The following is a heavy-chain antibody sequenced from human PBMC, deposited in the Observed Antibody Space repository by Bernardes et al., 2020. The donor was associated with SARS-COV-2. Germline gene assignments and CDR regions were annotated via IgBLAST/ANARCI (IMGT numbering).Heavy chain of an antibody. V-gene: IGHV2-5*02. D-gene: IGHD2-2*02. Sequence: SGSTLPKPTQTFTLTCTFSGFSLSTSGVGVGWIRQLPGKALEWPALIYWDDDKRYSPSLKSRLTITKDTYKNQVVLTMTNMDPVDTATYYCAHRRCSSTSCYSAFDIWGQGTMVTVSS. CDR1: GFSLSTSGVG. CDR2: IYWDDDK. CDR3: AHRRCSSTSCYSAFDI. J-gene: IGHJ3*02.